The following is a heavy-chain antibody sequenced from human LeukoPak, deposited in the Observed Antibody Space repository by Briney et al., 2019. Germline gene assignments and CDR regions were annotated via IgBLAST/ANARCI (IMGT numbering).Heavy chain of an antibody. CDR2: INHSGST. Sequence: SETLSLTCAVYGGSFSGYYWSWIRQPPGKGLEWIGEINHSGSTNYNPSLKSRGTISVDTSKNQFSLKLSSVTAADTAVYYCARGGYSYGPTNWFDPWGQGTLVTVSS. CDR1: GGSFSGYY. CDR3: ARGGYSYGPTNWFDP. D-gene: IGHD5-18*01. V-gene: IGHV4-34*01. J-gene: IGHJ5*02.